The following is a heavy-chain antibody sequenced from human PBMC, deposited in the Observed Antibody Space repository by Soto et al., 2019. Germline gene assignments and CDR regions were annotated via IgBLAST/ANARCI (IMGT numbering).Heavy chain of an antibody. D-gene: IGHD3-22*01. CDR3: ARDDDSSGYYSKLGI. Sequence: PGGSLRLSCAASGFTFSSYGMHWVRQAPGKGLEWVAVIWYDGSNKYYADSVKGRFTISRDNSKNTLYLQMNSLRAEDTAVYYCARDDDSSGYYSKLGIWGQGTMVTVSS. CDR2: IWYDGSNK. CDR1: GFTFSSYG. J-gene: IGHJ3*02. V-gene: IGHV3-33*01.